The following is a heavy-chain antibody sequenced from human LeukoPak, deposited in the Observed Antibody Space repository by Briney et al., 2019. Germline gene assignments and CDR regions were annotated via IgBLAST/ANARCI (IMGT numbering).Heavy chain of an antibody. CDR3: ARDSEVRRNLWHY. CDR1: GGTFSSYA. Sequence: SVKVSCKASGGTFSSYAISWVRQAPGQGLEWMGGIVPIFGTANYAQQFQGRVTITADESTSTVYMELSSLRSEDTAVYYCARDSEVRRNLWHYWGQGTLVTVSS. J-gene: IGHJ4*02. D-gene: IGHD3-10*01. V-gene: IGHV1-69*13. CDR2: IVPIFGTA.